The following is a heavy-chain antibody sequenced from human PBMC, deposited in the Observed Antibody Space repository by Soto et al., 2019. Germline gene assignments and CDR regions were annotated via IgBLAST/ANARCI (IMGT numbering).Heavy chain of an antibody. CDR3: ARAGSGTPYNYYYYYMDV. Sequence: GGSLRLSCAASGFTFSSYGMHWVRQAPGKGLEWVAVIWYDGSNKYYADSVKGRFTISRDNSKNTLYLQMNSLRAEDTAVYYCARAGSGTPYNYYYYYMDVWGKGTTVTVSS. CDR2: IWYDGSNK. D-gene: IGHD1-1*01. V-gene: IGHV3-33*01. CDR1: GFTFSSYG. J-gene: IGHJ6*03.